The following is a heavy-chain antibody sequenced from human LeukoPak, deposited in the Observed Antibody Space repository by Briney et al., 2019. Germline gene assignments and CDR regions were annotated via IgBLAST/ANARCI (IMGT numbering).Heavy chain of an antibody. CDR2: ISSSSSYI. CDR3: ARPRISAAAKRVGGFDY. D-gene: IGHD6-13*01. J-gene: IGHJ4*02. V-gene: IGHV3-21*01. CDR1: GFTYSIYS. Sequence: GGSLRLSCVASGFTYSIYSMNWGRQAPGKGLEWVSSISSSSSYIYYADSVKGRFTISRDNAKNSLYLQMNSLRAEDTAVYCCARPRISAAAKRVGGFDYWGQGTLVTVSS.